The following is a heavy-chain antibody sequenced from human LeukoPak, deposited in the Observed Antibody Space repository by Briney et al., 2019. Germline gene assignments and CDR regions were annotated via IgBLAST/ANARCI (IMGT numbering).Heavy chain of an antibody. D-gene: IGHD3-10*01. CDR1: GYTFTGYY. CDR2: INPNSGGT. J-gene: IGHJ3*02. V-gene: IGHV1-2*02. CDR3: ERGAMVRGVNGGAFDI. Sequence: ASVKVSCKASGYTFTGYYMHWVRQAPGQGLEWMGWINPNSGGTNYAQKFQGRVTMTRDTSISTAYMELSRLRSDDTAVYYCERGAMVRGVNGGAFDIWGQGTMVTVSS.